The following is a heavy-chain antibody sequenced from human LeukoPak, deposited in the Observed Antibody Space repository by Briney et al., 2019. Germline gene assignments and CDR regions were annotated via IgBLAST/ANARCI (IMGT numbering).Heavy chain of an antibody. CDR1: GGSFSGYY. J-gene: IGHJ4*02. CDR3: ARGPGSSIAARRGSDY. CDR2: INHSGST. Sequence: SETLSLTCAVYGGSFSGYYWGWIRQAPGKGLEWIGEINHSGSTNYNPSLKSRVTISVDTSKNQFSLKLSSVTAADTAVYYCARGPGSSIAARRGSDYWGQGTLVTVSS. V-gene: IGHV4-34*01. D-gene: IGHD6-6*01.